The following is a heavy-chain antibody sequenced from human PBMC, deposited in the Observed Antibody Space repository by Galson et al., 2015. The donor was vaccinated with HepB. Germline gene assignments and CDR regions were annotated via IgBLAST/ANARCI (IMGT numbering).Heavy chain of an antibody. CDR1: GFTFSSYG. CDR3: AKDPSSGWTNDS. J-gene: IGHJ4*02. Sequence: SLRLSCAASGFTFSSYGMHWVRQAPGKGLEWVAVISYDGSNKYYADSVKGRFTISRDNSKNTLYLQMNSLRAEDTAVYYCAKDPSSGWTNDSWGQGTLVTVYS. V-gene: IGHV3-30*18. CDR2: ISYDGSNK. D-gene: IGHD6-19*01.